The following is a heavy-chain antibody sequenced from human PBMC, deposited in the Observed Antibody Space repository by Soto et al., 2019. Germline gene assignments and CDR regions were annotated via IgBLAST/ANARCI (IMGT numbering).Heavy chain of an antibody. CDR1: GFTFSSYA. J-gene: IGHJ4*02. V-gene: IGHV3-23*01. Sequence: GGSLRLSCAASGFTFSSYAMSWVRQAPGKGLEWVSAISGSGGSTYYADSVKGRFTISRDNSKNTLYLQMNSLRAEDTAVYYCAKGSERYCSNTSCSTPFDYWGQGTLVTVSS. D-gene: IGHD2-2*02. CDR2: ISGSGGST. CDR3: AKGSERYCSNTSCSTPFDY.